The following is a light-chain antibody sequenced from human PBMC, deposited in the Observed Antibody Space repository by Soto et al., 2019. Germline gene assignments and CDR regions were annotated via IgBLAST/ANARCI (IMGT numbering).Light chain of an antibody. CDR3: SSYTSTSTPWV. Sequence: QSALTQPASVSGSPGQSITIFCSGTSSDVGAYKFVSWYRHHPGKAPQVMIYEVSNRPSGVSNRFSGSKSGNTASLTISGLQPEDEGYYYCSSYTSTSTPWVFGGGTKLTVL. J-gene: IGLJ3*02. CDR2: EVS. CDR1: SSDVGAYKF. V-gene: IGLV2-14*01.